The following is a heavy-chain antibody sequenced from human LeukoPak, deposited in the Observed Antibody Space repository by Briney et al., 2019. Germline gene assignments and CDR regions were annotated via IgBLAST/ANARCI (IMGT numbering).Heavy chain of an antibody. D-gene: IGHD6-13*01. Sequence: ESGPALVKPTQTLTLTCTFSGFSLSTSGMCVSWIRQPPGKALEWLARIDWDDDKYYSTSLKTRLTISKDTSKNQVVLTMTNMDPVDTATYYCARINQQLSPHVNYYYGMDVWGQGTTVTVSS. CDR2: IDWDDDK. V-gene: IGHV2-70*11. J-gene: IGHJ6*02. CDR1: GFSLSTSGMC. CDR3: ARINQQLSPHVNYYYGMDV.